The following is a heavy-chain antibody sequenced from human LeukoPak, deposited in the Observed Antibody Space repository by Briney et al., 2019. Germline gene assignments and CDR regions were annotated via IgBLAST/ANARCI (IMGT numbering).Heavy chain of an antibody. V-gene: IGHV4-30-4*08. J-gene: IGHJ4*02. CDR2: IYYSGST. CDR3: ARARYCSSTSCYTGDFDY. CDR1: GGSISSGDYY. D-gene: IGHD2-2*02. Sequence: PSQTLSLTCTVSGGSISSGDYYWSWIRQPPGKGLEWIGYIYYSGSTYYNPSLKSRVTISVDTSKNQFSLKLSSVTAADTAVYYCARARYCSSTSCYTGDFDYWGQGTLVTVSS.